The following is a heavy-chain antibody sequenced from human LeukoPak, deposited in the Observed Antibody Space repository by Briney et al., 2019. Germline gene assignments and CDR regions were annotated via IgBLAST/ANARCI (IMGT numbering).Heavy chain of an antibody. D-gene: IGHD1-26*01. Sequence: GGSLRLSCAATGFTFSSYAMSWVRQAPGKGLEWVSAISGSGTSTYYAESVRGRFTISRDSSKNTLYLQMNSLRAEDTAVYYCAKDNFGIVGATDVLDYWGQGTLVTVSS. CDR2: ISGSGTST. CDR3: AKDNFGIVGATDVLDY. V-gene: IGHV3-23*01. CDR1: GFTFSSYA. J-gene: IGHJ4*02.